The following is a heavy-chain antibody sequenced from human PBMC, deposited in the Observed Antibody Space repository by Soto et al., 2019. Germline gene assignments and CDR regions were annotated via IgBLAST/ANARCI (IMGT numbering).Heavy chain of an antibody. CDR2: MNPNSGNT. CDR3: ARGRGGWYVSGGAFEI. CDR1: GYTFTSYD. D-gene: IGHD6-19*01. J-gene: IGHJ3*02. Sequence: QVQLVQSGAEVKKPGASVKVSCKASGYTFTSYDINWVRQATGQGLEWMGWMNPNSGNTGYAQKFQGRVTMTRNTPGVTAYRELSSLRSEVTAVDYCARGRGGWYVSGGAFEIWGQGTMVTVSS. V-gene: IGHV1-8*01.